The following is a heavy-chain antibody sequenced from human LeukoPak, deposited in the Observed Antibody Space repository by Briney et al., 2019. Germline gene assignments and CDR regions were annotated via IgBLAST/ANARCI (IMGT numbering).Heavy chain of an antibody. CDR3: ARDVTGYSSAWYYFDY. D-gene: IGHD6-19*01. Sequence: GGSLRLSCAASGFTFSSYWMHWVRQAPGKGLVWVSRINSDGSSTSYADSVKGRFTISRDNAKNTLYLQMNSLRAEDTGVYYCARDVTGYSSAWYYFDYWGQGTLVTVSS. J-gene: IGHJ4*02. CDR2: INSDGSST. V-gene: IGHV3-74*01. CDR1: GFTFSSYW.